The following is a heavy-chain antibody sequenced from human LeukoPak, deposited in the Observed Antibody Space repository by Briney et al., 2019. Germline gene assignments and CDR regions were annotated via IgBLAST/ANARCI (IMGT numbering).Heavy chain of an antibody. V-gene: IGHV4-30-4*01. Sequence: KTSETLSLTCTVSGGSIITGDYYWSWIRQPPGKGLEWIGYIYYTGSTYYNPSLKSRLTISLDTSKSQFSLKLTSMTAAATAVYYCARVYDSSGYSQRDASDIWGQGTMVTVSS. J-gene: IGHJ3*02. CDR2: IYYTGST. CDR1: GGSIITGDYY. CDR3: ARVYDSSGYSQRDASDI. D-gene: IGHD3-22*01.